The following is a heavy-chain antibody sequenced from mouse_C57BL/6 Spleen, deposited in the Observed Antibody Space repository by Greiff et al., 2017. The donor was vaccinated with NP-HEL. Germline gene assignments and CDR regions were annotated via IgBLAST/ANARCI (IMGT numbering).Heavy chain of an antibody. CDR1: GYTFTSYW. Sequence: QVQLQQPGAELVKPGASVKLSCKASGYTFTSYWMQWVKQSPGQGLEWIGEIDPSDSYTNYNQKFKGKATLTVDTSSSTAYMQLSSLTSEDSAVYYCAREGTGRAMDYWGQGTSVTVSS. D-gene: IGHD4-1*01. CDR2: IDPSDSYT. J-gene: IGHJ4*01. CDR3: AREGTGRAMDY. V-gene: IGHV1-50*01.